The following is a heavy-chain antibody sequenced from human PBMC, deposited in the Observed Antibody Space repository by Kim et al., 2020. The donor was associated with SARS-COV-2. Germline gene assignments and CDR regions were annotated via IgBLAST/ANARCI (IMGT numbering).Heavy chain of an antibody. Sequence: YAQKCQGRVTITADESTSTAYMELSSLRSEDTAVYYCARVVDTDEYYFDYWGQGTLVTVSS. J-gene: IGHJ4*02. D-gene: IGHD5-18*01. CDR3: ARVVDTDEYYFDY. V-gene: IGHV1-69*01.